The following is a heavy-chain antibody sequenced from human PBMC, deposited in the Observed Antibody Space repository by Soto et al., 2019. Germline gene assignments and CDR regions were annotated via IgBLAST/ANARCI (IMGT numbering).Heavy chain of an antibody. CDR2: ITFSGNTV. V-gene: IGHV3-11*01. J-gene: IGHJ6*02. CDR3: ARVSWREKYGMDV. Sequence: GGSLRLSCAASGFTFSDSYMSWIRQAPGKGLEWISYITFSGNTVYYADSLKGRFTISRDNAKNSLYLQMNRLRAEDTAVYYCARVSWREKYGMDVWGQGTRVTVSS. CDR1: GFTFSDSY.